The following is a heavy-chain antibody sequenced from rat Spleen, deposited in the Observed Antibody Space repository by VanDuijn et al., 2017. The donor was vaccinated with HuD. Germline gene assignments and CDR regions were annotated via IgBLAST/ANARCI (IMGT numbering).Heavy chain of an antibody. CDR2: ITYSGTT. D-gene: IGHD1-12*02. CDR1: GYSITSNY. V-gene: IGHV3-1*01. Sequence: EVQLQESGPGLVKPSQSLSLTCSVTGYSITSNYWGWIRKFPGNKMEWMGFITYSGTTTYNPSLKSRISITRDTSKNQFFLQVNSVTTEDTATYYCARSDGTHYYLPFANWGQGTLVTVSS. J-gene: IGHJ3*01. CDR3: ARSDGTHYYLPFAN.